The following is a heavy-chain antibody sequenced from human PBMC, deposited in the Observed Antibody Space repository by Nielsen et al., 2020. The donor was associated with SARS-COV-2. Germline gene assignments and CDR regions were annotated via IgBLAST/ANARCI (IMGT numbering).Heavy chain of an antibody. Sequence: SETLSLTCAVYGGSFSGYYWSWIRQPPGRGLEWIGYIYYSGSTNYNPSLKSRVTISVDTSKNQFSLKLSSVTAADTAVYYCARYRNHCSGGSCYLDAFDIWGQGTMVTVSS. D-gene: IGHD2-15*01. J-gene: IGHJ3*02. V-gene: IGHV4-59*08. CDR1: GGSFSGYY. CDR2: IYYSGST. CDR3: ARYRNHCSGGSCYLDAFDI.